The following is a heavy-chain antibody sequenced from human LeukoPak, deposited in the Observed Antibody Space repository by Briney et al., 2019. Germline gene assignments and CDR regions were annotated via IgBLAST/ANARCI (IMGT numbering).Heavy chain of an antibody. V-gene: IGHV1-2*02. CDR2: ITPKSGDT. D-gene: IGHD3-3*02. CDR3: ARVRLADERAWAY. CDR1: GYTFSDFY. J-gene: IGHJ4*02. Sequence: ASVKVSCKASGYTFSDFYIHWVRQAPGQGLEYVGWITPKSGDTYSPQRFQGRVTMTRDASISTAYMELSSLRSDDTAAYFCARVRLADERAWAYWGQGTLVTVSS.